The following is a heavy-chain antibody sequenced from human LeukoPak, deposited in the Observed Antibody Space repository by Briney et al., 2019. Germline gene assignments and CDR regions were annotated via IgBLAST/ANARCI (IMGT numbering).Heavy chain of an antibody. CDR3: AKDKVGRYYDFWSGYSLEGAEYFQH. CDR2: ISGSGGST. V-gene: IGHV3-23*01. CDR1: GFTFSSYA. D-gene: IGHD3-3*01. Sequence: QPGGSLRLSCAASGFTFSSYAVSWVRQAPGKGLEWVSAISGSGGSTYYADSVKGRFTISRDNSKNTLYLQMNSLRAEDTAVYYCAKDKVGRYYDFWSGYSLEGAEYFQHWGQGTLVTVSS. J-gene: IGHJ1*01.